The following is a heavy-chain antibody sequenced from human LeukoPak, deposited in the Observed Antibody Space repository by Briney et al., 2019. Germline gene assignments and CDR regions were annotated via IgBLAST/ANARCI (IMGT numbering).Heavy chain of an antibody. D-gene: IGHD3-3*01. CDR1: GGTFSSYA. V-gene: IGHV1-69*13. J-gene: IGHJ4*02. CDR2: IIPIFGTA. Sequence: SVKVSCKASGGTFSSYAISWVRQAPGQGLEWMGGIIPIFGTANYAQKFQGRVTITADESTSTAYMELSSLRSEDTAVYYCARDVRLPDRFLEWLAYFDYWGQGTLVTVSS. CDR3: ARDVRLPDRFLEWLAYFDY.